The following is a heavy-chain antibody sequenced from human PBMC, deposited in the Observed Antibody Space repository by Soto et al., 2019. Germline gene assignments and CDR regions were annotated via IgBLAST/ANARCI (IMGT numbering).Heavy chain of an antibody. CDR2: ISYDGSNK. Sequence: PGGSLRLSCAASGFTFSSYAMHWVRQAPGKGLEWVAVISYDGSNKYYADSVKGRFTISRDNSKNTLYLQMNNLRPDDTALYYCAKDVSSGGRYFDSWGQGIPVTVSS. D-gene: IGHD3-10*01. CDR3: AKDVSSGGRYFDS. CDR1: GFTFSSYA. V-gene: IGHV3-30-3*01. J-gene: IGHJ4*02.